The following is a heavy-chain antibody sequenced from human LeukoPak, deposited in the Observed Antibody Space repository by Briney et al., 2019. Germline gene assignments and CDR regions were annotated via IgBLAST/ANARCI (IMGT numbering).Heavy chain of an antibody. CDR1: GGTFSSYA. Sequence: SVKVSCKASGGTFSSYAISWVRQAPGQGLEWMGGIIPISGTANYAQKFQGRVTITADESTSTAYMELSSLRSEDTAVYYCARKHSSGYANWFDPWGQGTLVTVSS. CDR2: IIPISGTA. CDR3: ARKHSSGYANWFDP. J-gene: IGHJ5*02. D-gene: IGHD3-22*01. V-gene: IGHV1-69*13.